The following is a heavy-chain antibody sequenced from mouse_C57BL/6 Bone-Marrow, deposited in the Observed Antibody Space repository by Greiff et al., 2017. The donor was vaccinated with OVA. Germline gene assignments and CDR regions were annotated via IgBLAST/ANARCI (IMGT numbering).Heavy chain of an antibody. J-gene: IGHJ2*01. CDR1: GYTFTDYY. CDR2: INPNNGGT. CDR3: ARSIITTVVFDY. V-gene: IGHV1-26*01. Sequence: VQLQQSGPELVKPGASVKISCKASGYTFTDYYMNWVKQSHGKSLEWIGDINPNNGGTSYNQKFKGKATLTVDKSSSTAYMELRSLTSEDSAVYDCARSIITTVVFDYWGQGTTLTVSS. D-gene: IGHD1-1*01.